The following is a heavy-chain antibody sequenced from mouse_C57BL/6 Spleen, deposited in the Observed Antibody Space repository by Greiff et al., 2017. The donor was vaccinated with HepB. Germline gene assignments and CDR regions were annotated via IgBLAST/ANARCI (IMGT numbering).Heavy chain of an antibody. Sequence: EVQLQQSGPVLVKPGASVKMSCKASGYTFTDYYMNWVKQSHGKSLEWIGVINPYNGGTSYNQKLKGKATLTVDKYASTAYMELNSLTSEDSAVYYCARDSSGYGFAYWGQGTLVTVSA. CDR1: GYTFTDYY. CDR2: INPYNGGT. CDR3: ARDSSGYGFAY. D-gene: IGHD3-2*02. V-gene: IGHV1-19*01. J-gene: IGHJ3*01.